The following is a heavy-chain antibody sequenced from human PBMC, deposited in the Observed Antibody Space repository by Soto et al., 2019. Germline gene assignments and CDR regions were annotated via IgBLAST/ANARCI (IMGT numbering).Heavy chain of an antibody. CDR1: GGSISSSSYY. V-gene: IGHV4-39*07. D-gene: IGHD6-13*01. CDR2: IYYSGST. J-gene: IGHJ3*02. CDR3: ARDPAAAGTRGAFDI. Sequence: SETLSLTCTVSGGSISSSSYYWGWIRQPPGKGLEWIGSIYYSGSTYYNPSLKSRVTISVDTSKNQFSLKLSSVTAADTAVYYCARDPAAAGTRGAFDIWGQVTMVTVSS.